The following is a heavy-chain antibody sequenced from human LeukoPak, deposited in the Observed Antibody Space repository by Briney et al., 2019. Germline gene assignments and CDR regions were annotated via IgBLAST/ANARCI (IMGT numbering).Heavy chain of an antibody. CDR1: GFTSSGYA. Sequence: GGSLRLSCAASGFTSSGYAMTWVRQAPGKGLEWVSGVGGSDGSTFYADSVKGRFTISRDNSKNTLYLQMNSLRVEDTAVYYCAKVGGGRIAAAGSHYWGQGTLVTVSS. CDR3: AKVGGGRIAAAGSHY. CDR2: VGGSDGST. J-gene: IGHJ4*02. V-gene: IGHV3-23*01. D-gene: IGHD6-13*01.